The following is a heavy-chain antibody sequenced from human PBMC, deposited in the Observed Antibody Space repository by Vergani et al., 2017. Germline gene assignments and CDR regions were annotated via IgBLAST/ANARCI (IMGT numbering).Heavy chain of an antibody. CDR3: PKDLSLDY. V-gene: IGHV1-69*01. Sequence: QVQLVQSGAEVKKPGASVKVSCKASGYTFTSYYMHWVRQAPGQGLEWMGGIIPIFGTANYAQKFQGRVPITADESTSTAYMELSSLRSEDKAVYYCPKDLSLDYWGQGTLVTVSS. CDR2: IIPIFGTA. J-gene: IGHJ4*02. CDR1: GYTFTSYY.